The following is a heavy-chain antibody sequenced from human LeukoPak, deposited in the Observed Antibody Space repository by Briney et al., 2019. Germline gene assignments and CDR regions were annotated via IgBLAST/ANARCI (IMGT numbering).Heavy chain of an antibody. CDR2: INPRGGYT. D-gene: IGHD4-23*01. J-gene: IGHJ4*02. Sequence: ASVKVSCKASGYTFTSNYFHWVRQAPGQGLEWLGMINPRGGYTRFAQKFEGRITMTSDTSTSTVYVELRSLRSDDTAVYYCARDIFGPTVVTPQLAQLDYWGQGTLVTVSS. V-gene: IGHV1-46*01. CDR1: GYTFTSNY. CDR3: ARDIFGPTVVTPQLAQLDY.